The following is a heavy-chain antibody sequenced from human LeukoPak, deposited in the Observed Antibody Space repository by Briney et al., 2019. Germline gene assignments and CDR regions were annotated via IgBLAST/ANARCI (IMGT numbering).Heavy chain of an antibody. Sequence: SETLSLTCTVSGYSISSGYYWGWIRQPPGKGLEWIGSIYHSGSTYYNPSLKSRVTISVDTSKNQFSLKLSSVTAAGTAVYYCARAGTTDWGQGTLVTVSS. CDR1: GYSISSGYY. D-gene: IGHD1-1*01. CDR3: ARAGTTD. V-gene: IGHV4-38-2*02. CDR2: IYHSGST. J-gene: IGHJ4*02.